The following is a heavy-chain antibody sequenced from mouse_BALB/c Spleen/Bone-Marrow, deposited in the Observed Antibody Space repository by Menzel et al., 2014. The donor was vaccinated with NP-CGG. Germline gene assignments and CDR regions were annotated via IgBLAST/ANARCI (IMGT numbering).Heavy chain of an antibody. D-gene: IGHD1-1*01. Sequence: EVHLVESGPGLVKPSQSLSLTCTVTGYSITSDYAWNWIRQFPGNTLEWMGYMTYSGSTSYNPSLKSRFSITRDTSKNQFFLQVTSVTTEDTATYYCANYGSWYFAVWGAGTTVTVSS. CDR2: MTYSGST. J-gene: IGHJ1*01. V-gene: IGHV3-2*02. CDR1: GYSITSDYA. CDR3: ANYGSWYFAV.